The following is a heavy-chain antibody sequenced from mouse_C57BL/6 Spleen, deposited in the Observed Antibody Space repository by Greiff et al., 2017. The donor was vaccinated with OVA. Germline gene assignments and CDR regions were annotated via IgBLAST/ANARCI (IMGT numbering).Heavy chain of an antibody. CDR1: GYTFTSYG. V-gene: IGHV1-81*01. Sequence: QVHVKQSGAELARPGASVKLSCKASGYTFTSYGISWVKQRTGQGLEWIGEIYPRSGNTYYNEKFKGKATLTADKSSSTAYMELRSLTSEDSAVYFCAWGSSSFAYWGQGTLVTVSA. J-gene: IGHJ3*01. D-gene: IGHD1-1*01. CDR3: AWGSSSFAY. CDR2: IYPRSGNT.